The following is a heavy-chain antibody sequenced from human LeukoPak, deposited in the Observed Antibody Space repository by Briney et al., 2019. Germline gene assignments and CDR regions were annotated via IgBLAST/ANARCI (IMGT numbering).Heavy chain of an antibody. CDR3: AKDPTVAATPYYFDY. CDR2: ISGSGGST. V-gene: IGHV3-23*01. J-gene: IGHJ4*02. D-gene: IGHD6-19*01. Sequence: GGPLRLSCAASGLTFSSYAMSWVRQAPGKGLEWVSAISGSGGSTYYSDSVKGRFTISRDNSKNTLYLQMNSLRAEDTAVYYCAKDPTVAATPYYFDYWGQGTLVTVSS. CDR1: GLTFSSYA.